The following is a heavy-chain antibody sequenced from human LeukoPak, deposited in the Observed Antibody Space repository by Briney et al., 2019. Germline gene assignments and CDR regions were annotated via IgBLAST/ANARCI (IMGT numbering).Heavy chain of an antibody. CDR3: ARADYDILTGYPNWFDP. Sequence: SGTLSLTCGVSGGSISSYYWSWIRQPAGKGLEWIGRIYTSGSTNYNPSLKSRVTMSVDTSKNQFSLKLSSVTAAVTAVYYCARADYDILTGYPNWFDPWGQGTLVTVSS. CDR2: IYTSGST. CDR1: GGSISSYY. J-gene: IGHJ5*02. V-gene: IGHV4-4*07. D-gene: IGHD3-9*01.